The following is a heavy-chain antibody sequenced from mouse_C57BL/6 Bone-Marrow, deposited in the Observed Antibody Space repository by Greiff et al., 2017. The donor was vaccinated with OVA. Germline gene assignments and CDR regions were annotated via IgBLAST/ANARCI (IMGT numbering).Heavy chain of an antibody. D-gene: IGHD2-2*01. CDR3: ARSTMVTIDY. J-gene: IGHJ2*01. CDR2: IYPGDGDT. CDR1: GYAFSSSW. V-gene: IGHV1-82*01. Sequence: QVQLQQSGPELVKPGASVKISCKASGYAFSSSWMNWVKQRPGKGLEWIGRIYPGDGDTNYNGKFKGKATLTADKSSSTAYMQLSSLTSEDSAVYCCARSTMVTIDYWGHGTTLTVSS.